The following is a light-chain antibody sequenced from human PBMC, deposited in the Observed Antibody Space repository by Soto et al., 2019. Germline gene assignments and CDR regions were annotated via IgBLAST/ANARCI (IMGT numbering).Light chain of an antibody. J-gene: IGLJ2*01. CDR2: EVN. CDR1: SSDVGGYNY. Sequence: QSVLTQPPSASGSPGQSVTISCTGTSSDVGGYNYVSWYQQHPGKVPKLIIYEVNKRPSGVPDRFSASKSGNAASLTVSGLQAEDEADYYCCSYVGSNSVVFGGGTKVTVL. CDR3: CSYVGSNSVV. V-gene: IGLV2-8*01.